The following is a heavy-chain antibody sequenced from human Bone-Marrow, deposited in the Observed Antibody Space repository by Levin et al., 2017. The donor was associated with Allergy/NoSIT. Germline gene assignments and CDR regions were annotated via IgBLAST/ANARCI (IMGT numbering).Heavy chain of an antibody. D-gene: IGHD4-17*01. CDR2: INHSGST. V-gene: IGHV4-34*01. Sequence: ESLKISCAVYGGSFSGYYWSWIRQPPGKGLEWIGEINHSGSTNYNPSLKSRVTISVDTSKNQFSLKLSSVTAADTAVYYCARGRRDYGDYEYYYYYMDVWGKGTTVTVSS. J-gene: IGHJ6*03. CDR1: GGSFSGYY. CDR3: ARGRRDYGDYEYYYYYMDV.